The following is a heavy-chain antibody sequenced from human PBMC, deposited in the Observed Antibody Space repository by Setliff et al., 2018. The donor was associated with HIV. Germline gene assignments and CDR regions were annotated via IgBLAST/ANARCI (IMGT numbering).Heavy chain of an antibody. V-gene: IGHV3-21*01. D-gene: IGHD6-19*01. CDR1: GFIFNNYD. CDR2: ITTDSNYI. Sequence: GGSLRLSCAASGFIFNNYDMNWVRQAPGKGPEWVSSITTDSNYIYHADSVKGRFTISRDNSKNTLYLQMGSLRAEDMAVYYCARDGGQDSSGFGIYYYMDVWGKGTTVTVSS. J-gene: IGHJ6*03. CDR3: ARDGGQDSSGFGIYYYMDV.